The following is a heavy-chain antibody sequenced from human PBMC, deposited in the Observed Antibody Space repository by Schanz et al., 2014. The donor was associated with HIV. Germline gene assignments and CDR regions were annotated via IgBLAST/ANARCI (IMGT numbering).Heavy chain of an antibody. Sequence: EVQLVESGGGLVQPGGSLRLSCAASGFTFSTYDMHWVRQVTGKGLEWVSAIGTAADTYYSDSVKGRFTISRENAKNSLYLQMNSLRVGDTAVYYCARGFQGFDYWGQGTLVTVSS. CDR1: GFTFSTYD. V-gene: IGHV3-13*01. CDR2: IGTAADT. CDR3: ARGFQGFDY. D-gene: IGHD3-10*01. J-gene: IGHJ4*02.